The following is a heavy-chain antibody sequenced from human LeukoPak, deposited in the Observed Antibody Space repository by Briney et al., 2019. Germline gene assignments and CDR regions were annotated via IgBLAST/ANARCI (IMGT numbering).Heavy chain of an antibody. J-gene: IGHJ4*02. CDR3: ARGNYWSEFDY. D-gene: IGHD2-8*02. V-gene: IGHV1-69*05. CDR1: GGTFSNYA. CDR2: IFPVFGTA. Sequence: GASVKVSCKASGGTFSNYAISWVRQAPGEGLEWMGGIFPVFGTAYYAQKFQARVTITTDESTSTGYMEMSSLRSEGTAIYYCARGNYWSEFDYWGQGTLVTVSS.